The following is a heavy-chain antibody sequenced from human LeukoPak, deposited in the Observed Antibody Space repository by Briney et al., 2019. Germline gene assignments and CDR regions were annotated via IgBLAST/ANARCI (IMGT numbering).Heavy chain of an antibody. CDR2: IIPIFGTA. V-gene: IGHV1-69*06. CDR3: AREHRDPVVTYFDY. D-gene: IGHD4-23*01. Sequence: GGSLRLSCAASGFTFSSYAISWVRQAPGQGLEWMGGIIPIFGTANYAQKFQGRVTITADKSTSTAYMELSSLRSEDTAVYYCAREHRDPVVTYFDYWGQGTLVTVSS. CDR1: GFTFSSYA. J-gene: IGHJ4*02.